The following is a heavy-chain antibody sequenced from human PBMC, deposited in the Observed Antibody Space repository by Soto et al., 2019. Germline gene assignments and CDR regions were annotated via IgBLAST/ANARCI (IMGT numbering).Heavy chain of an antibody. CDR2: IIPLFGTS. V-gene: IGHV1-69*13. Sequence: ASVKVSCKASGGTFRSYAISWVRQAPGQGLEWMGGIIPLFGTSNYPQKFQGRVTITADESTSTAYMELSSLRSADTAVYYCARVSYYGSGTYNWFDPWGQGTLVTVSS. J-gene: IGHJ5*02. D-gene: IGHD3-10*01. CDR1: GGTFRSYA. CDR3: ARVSYYGSGTYNWFDP.